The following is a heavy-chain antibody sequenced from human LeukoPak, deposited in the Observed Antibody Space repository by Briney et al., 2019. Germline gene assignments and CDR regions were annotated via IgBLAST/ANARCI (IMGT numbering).Heavy chain of an antibody. V-gene: IGHV4-30-2*05. CDR2: SGST. CDR3: ARTRSKNYGGNSLFFYFDY. J-gene: IGHJ4*02. D-gene: IGHD4-23*01. Sequence: SGSTYYNPSLKSRVTISVDTSKNQFSLKLSSVTAADTAVYYCARTRSKNYGGNSLFFYFDYWGQGTLVTVSS.